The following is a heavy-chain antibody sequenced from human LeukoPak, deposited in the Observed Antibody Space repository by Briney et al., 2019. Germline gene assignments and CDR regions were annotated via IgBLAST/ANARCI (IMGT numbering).Heavy chain of an antibody. CDR1: GGSISSYY. CDR3: ARVKGGSVDY. D-gene: IGHD3-16*01. CDR2: IYYSGST. J-gene: IGHJ4*02. V-gene: IGHV4-59*12. Sequence: SETLSLTCTVSGGSISSYYWSWIRQPPGKGLEWIGYIYYSGSTYYNPSLKSRVTISVDTSKNQFSLKLSSVTAADTAVYYCARVKGGSVDYWGQGTLVTVSS.